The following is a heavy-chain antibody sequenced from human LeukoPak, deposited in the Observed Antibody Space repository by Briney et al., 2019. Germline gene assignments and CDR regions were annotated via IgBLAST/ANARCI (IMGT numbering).Heavy chain of an antibody. CDR1: GYTFTSYD. CDR3: ARGGPNSSGYYQIDY. Sequence: GASVKVSCKASGYTFTSYDINWVRQATGQGLEWMGWMNPNSGNTGYAQKFQGRVTITRNTSISTAYMELSSLRPEDTAVYYCARGGPNSSGYYQIDYWGQGTLVTVSS. D-gene: IGHD3-22*01. V-gene: IGHV1-8*03. CDR2: MNPNSGNT. J-gene: IGHJ4*02.